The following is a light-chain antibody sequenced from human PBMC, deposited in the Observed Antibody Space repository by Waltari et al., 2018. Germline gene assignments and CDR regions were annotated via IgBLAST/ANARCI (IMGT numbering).Light chain of an antibody. CDR2: GAS. J-gene: IGKJ1*01. Sequence: EIVMTPSPATLSVSPGERATLSCRASQSVSSNLAWYQQKPGQAPRLLIYGASTRATGIPARFSGSGSGTEFTLTISSLQPDDSATYYCQQYHTYKMFGQGTKVEI. CDR1: QSVSSN. CDR3: QQYHTYKM. V-gene: IGKV3-15*01.